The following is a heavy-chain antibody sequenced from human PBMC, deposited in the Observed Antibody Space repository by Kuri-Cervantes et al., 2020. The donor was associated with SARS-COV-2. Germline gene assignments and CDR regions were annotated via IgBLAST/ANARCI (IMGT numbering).Heavy chain of an antibody. D-gene: IGHD1-26*01. CDR3: ARQSPDQYSGSSQWFDP. V-gene: IGHV4-39*01. J-gene: IGHJ5*02. CDR2: IYYSGST. Sequence: GSLRLSCTVSGGSISSSSYYWGWIRQPPGKGLEWIGSIYYSGSTYYNPPLKSRVTISVDTSKNQFSLKLGSVTAADTAVYYCARQSPDQYSGSSQWFDPWGQGTLVTDSS. CDR1: GGSISSSSYY.